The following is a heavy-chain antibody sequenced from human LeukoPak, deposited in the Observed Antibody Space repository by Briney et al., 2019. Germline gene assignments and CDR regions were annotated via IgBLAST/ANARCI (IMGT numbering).Heavy chain of an antibody. D-gene: IGHD3-10*01. J-gene: IGHJ6*04. V-gene: IGHV3-23*01. CDR2: ISNSGGNT. Sequence: PGGSLRLSCEASGFTFSSYAMTWVRQAPGKGLEWVSTISNSGGNTYYADSVKGRFTLSRDNSKNTLYLQMNSLRDEDTAVYYCAKVPYSDYGAGRPPFMDVWGKGTTVTVSS. CDR3: AKVPYSDYGAGRPPFMDV. CDR1: GFTFSSYA.